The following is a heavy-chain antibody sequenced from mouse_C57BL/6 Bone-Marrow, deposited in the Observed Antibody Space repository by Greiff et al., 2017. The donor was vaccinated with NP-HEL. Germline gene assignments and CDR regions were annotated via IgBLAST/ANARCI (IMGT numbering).Heavy chain of an antibody. J-gene: IGHJ2*01. CDR1: GYTFTGYW. D-gene: IGHD4-1*02. CDR2: ILPGSGCT. CDR3: ARWRPQLGLDY. V-gene: IGHV1-9*01. Sequence: QVQLQQSGAELMKPGASVKLSCKATGYTFTGYWIEWVKQRPGHGLEWIGEILPGSGCTNYNEKFKGKATFTADTSSNTAYMQPSSLTTEDSANYYGARWRPQLGLDYWGQGTTLTVSS.